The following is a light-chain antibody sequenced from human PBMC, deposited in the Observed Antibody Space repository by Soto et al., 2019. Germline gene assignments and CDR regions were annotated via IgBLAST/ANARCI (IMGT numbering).Light chain of an antibody. V-gene: IGKV1-5*03. CDR1: QSVSSW. J-gene: IGKJ5*01. CDR2: KAS. Sequence: PVTQSPATLSASVGARVTITCRASQSVSSWLAWYQQKPGTAPKLLIYKASSLESGVPSRFTVIGSGTEFTLPFSSLQPDDFATDYCQQYNSHWTFAQGTRL. CDR3: QQYNSHWT.